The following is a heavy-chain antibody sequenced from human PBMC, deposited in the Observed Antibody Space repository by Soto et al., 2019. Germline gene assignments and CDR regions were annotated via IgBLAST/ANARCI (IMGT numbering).Heavy chain of an antibody. CDR3: ARFGSSSYFDY. J-gene: IGHJ4*02. CDR1: GDPISSYF. Sequence: PSETLSLTCTVSGDPISSYFWSWIRQPAGKGLEWIGRVHTSGSTTYNPSLKSRVTMSVDTSKNQFSLKLSSVTAVDTAVYYCARFGSSSYFDYWGQGTLVTVSS. D-gene: IGHD6-6*01. CDR2: VHTSGST. V-gene: IGHV4-4*07.